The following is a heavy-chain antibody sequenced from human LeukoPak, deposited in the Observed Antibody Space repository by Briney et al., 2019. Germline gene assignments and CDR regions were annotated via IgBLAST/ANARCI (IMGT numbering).Heavy chain of an antibody. J-gene: IGHJ4*02. V-gene: IGHV4-59*01. Sequence: SETLSLTCTVSGGSISSYYWSWIRQPPGKGLEWIGYIYYSGSTNYNPSLKSRVTILLYTSKKQFSQNLSSVPAADTAVYYCARGFGGSYWALDYWGQGTLVTVSS. CDR1: GGSISSYY. D-gene: IGHD1-26*01. CDR3: ARGFGGSYWALDY. CDR2: IYYSGST.